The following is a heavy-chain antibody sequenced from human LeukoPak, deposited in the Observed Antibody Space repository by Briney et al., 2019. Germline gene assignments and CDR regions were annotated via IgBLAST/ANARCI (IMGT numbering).Heavy chain of an antibody. J-gene: IGHJ4*02. CDR3: ASKRPNHYDGSGYYYA. CDR2: IFYSGST. V-gene: IGHV4-39*07. CDR1: GGPISSSSYY. D-gene: IGHD3-22*01. Sequence: PSETLSLTCTVSGGPISSSSYYWSWIRQPPGKGLEWIGSIFYSGSTYYNPSLKSRVTISVDTSKNQFSLKLTSVTAADTALYYCASKRPNHYDGSGYYYAWGQGTLVTVSS.